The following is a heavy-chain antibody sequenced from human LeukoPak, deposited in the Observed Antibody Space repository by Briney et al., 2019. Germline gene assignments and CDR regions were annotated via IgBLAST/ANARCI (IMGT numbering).Heavy chain of an antibody. Sequence: PSETLSLTCAVYGGSFSGYYWSWIRQPPGKGREWIGEINHSGSTNYNPSLKSRVTVSVYTSTNQFSLKLSSVTAADTAVYYCARGSVGDCSGGSCYYPYFDYWGQGTLVTVSS. V-gene: IGHV4-34*01. CDR2: INHSGST. J-gene: IGHJ4*02. CDR1: GGSFSGYY. D-gene: IGHD2-15*01. CDR3: ARGSVGDCSGGSCYYPYFDY.